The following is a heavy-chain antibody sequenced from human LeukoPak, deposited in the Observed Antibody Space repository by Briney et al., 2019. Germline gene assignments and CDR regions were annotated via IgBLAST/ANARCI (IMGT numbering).Heavy chain of an antibody. D-gene: IGHD6-6*01. CDR1: GYSISSGYY. CDR3: ARVAGPYSSSYHWFDP. V-gene: IGHV4-38-2*02. CDR2: IYHSGST. J-gene: IGHJ5*02. Sequence: SETLSLTCTVSGYSISSGYYWGWIRQPPGKGLEWIGSIYHSGSTYYNPSLKSRVTISVDRSKNQFSLKLNSVTAADAAVYYCARVAGPYSSSYHWFDPWGQGTLVTVSS.